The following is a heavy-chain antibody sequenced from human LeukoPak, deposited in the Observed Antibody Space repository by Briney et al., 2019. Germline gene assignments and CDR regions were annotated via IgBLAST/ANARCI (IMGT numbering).Heavy chain of an antibody. CDR2: IIPIFGTA. Sequence: SVKVSCKASGGTFSSYAISWVRQAPGQGLEWMGGIIPIFGTANYAQKFQGRVTITADESTSTAYMELSSLRSEDTAVYYCARLLVLVGATPGYFDYWGQGTLVTVTS. D-gene: IGHD1-26*01. J-gene: IGHJ4*02. CDR3: ARLLVLVGATPGYFDY. V-gene: IGHV1-69*13. CDR1: GGTFSSYA.